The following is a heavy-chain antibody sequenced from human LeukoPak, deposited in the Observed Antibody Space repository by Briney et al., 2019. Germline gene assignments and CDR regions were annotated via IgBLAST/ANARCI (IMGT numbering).Heavy chain of an antibody. D-gene: IGHD4-23*01. CDR2: ISSSGSTI. CDR3: ARRGDYGGNPVSGSGFNDY. J-gene: IGHJ4*02. Sequence: GASLRLSCAASGFTFSDYYMSWIRQAPGKGLEWVSYISSSGSTIYYADSVKGRFTISRDNAKNSLYLQMNSLRAEDTAVYYCARRGDYGGNPVSGSGFNDYWGQGTLVTVSS. V-gene: IGHV3-11*01. CDR1: GFTFSDYY.